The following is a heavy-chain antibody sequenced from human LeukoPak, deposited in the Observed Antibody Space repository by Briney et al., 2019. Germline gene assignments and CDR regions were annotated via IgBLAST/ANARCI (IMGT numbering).Heavy chain of an antibody. V-gene: IGHV3-21*01. CDR1: PFTFSSYT. Sequence: GGSLRLSCAASPFTFSSYTMNWVRRAPGKGLEWVSSISTRSDYIYYAESVKGRFTISRDNAKNSLYLQMNSLRAEDTAVYYCARYVYGVVTSFDYWGQGTLVTVSS. CDR2: ISTRSDYI. J-gene: IGHJ4*02. CDR3: ARYVYGVVTSFDY. D-gene: IGHD3-3*01.